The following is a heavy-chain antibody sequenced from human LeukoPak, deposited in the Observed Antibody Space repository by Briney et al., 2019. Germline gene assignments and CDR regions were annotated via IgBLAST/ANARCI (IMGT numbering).Heavy chain of an antibody. Sequence: GGSLRLSCAASGFTFSSYWMSWVRQAPGKGLEWVAVISYDGSNKYYADSVKGRFTISRDNSKNTLYLQMDSLRAEDTAVYYCARDGEGGLLRFLEWLFHFDYWGQGTLVTVSS. CDR1: GFTFSSYW. CDR2: ISYDGSNK. D-gene: IGHD3-3*01. V-gene: IGHV3-30-3*01. J-gene: IGHJ4*02. CDR3: ARDGEGGLLRFLEWLFHFDY.